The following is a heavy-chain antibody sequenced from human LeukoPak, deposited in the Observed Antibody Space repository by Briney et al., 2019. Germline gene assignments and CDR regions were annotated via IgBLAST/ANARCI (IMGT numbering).Heavy chain of an antibody. CDR2: INPNSGGT. D-gene: IGHD2-8*01. J-gene: IGHJ4*02. CDR1: GYTFTGYY. Sequence: ASVKVSCKASGYTFTGYYMHWVRQAPGQGLEWMGWINPNSGGTNYAQKVQGRVAMTRDTSISTAYMELSRLRSDDTAVYYRASRRYCTNGVCYPFDYWGQGTLVTVSS. CDR3: ASRRYCTNGVCYPFDY. V-gene: IGHV1-2*02.